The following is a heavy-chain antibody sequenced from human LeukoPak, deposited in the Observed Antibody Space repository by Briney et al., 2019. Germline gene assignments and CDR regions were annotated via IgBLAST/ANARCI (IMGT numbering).Heavy chain of an antibody. CDR2: IWYDGSNK. D-gene: IGHD2-21*02. V-gene: IGHV3-33*01. CDR3: ARDLVVVTAIRPIGMDV. J-gene: IGHJ6*02. Sequence: GGSLRLSCAASGFTFSSYGMHWVRQAPGKGLEWVAVIWYDGSNKYYADSMKGRFTISRDNSKNTLYLRMNSLRAEDTAVYYCARDLVVVTAIRPIGMDVWGQGTAVTVSS. CDR1: GFTFSSYG.